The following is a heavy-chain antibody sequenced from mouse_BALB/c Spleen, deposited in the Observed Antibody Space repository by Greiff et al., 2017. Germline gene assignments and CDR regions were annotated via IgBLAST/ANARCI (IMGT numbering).Heavy chain of an antibody. J-gene: IGHJ3*01. CDR3: ARQDYGSRAWFAY. CDR2: ISNLAYSI. CDR1: GFTFSDYG. Sequence: EVQGVESGGGLVQPGGSRKLSCAASGFTFSDYGMAWVRQAPGKGPEWVAFISNLAYSIYYADTVTGRFTISRENAKNTLYLEMSSLRSEDTAMYYCARQDYGSRAWFAYWGQGTLVTVSA. V-gene: IGHV5-15*02. D-gene: IGHD1-1*01.